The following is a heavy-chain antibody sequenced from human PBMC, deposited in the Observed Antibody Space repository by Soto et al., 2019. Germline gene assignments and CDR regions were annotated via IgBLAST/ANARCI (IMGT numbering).Heavy chain of an antibody. CDR2: IYYSGST. Sequence: SETLSLTCTVSGGSVSSGSYYRSWIRQPPGKGLEWIGYIYYSGSTNYNPSLKSRVTISVDTSKNQFSLKLSSVTAADTAVYYCARGRGVLVPAAMRSYYYYGMDVWGQGTTVTVSS. V-gene: IGHV4-61*01. J-gene: IGHJ6*02. CDR3: ARGRGVLVPAAMRSYYYYGMDV. D-gene: IGHD2-2*01. CDR1: GGSVSSGSYY.